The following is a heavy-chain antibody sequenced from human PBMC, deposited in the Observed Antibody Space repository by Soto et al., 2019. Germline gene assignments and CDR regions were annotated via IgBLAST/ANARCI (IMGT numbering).Heavy chain of an antibody. CDR3: AILAGGATIEGPFVD. D-gene: IGHD6-19*01. Sequence: GGSLRLSCAASGFTFSSYWMTWVRQAPGKGLEWVANIQQTGSEKFSVDSVKGRFTISRDNARNSLYLQMNSLRVDDTAVYYCAILAGGATIEGPFVDWGRGTLVTVFS. CDR2: IQQTGSEK. J-gene: IGHJ1*01. V-gene: IGHV3-7*01. CDR1: GFTFSSYW.